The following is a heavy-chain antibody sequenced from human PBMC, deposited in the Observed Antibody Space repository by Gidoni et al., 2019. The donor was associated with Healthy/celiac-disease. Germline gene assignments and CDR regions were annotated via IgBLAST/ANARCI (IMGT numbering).Heavy chain of an antibody. CDR2: IYPGDSDT. Sequence: EVQLVQSGAEVKKPGESLKISCKGSGYSFTSYWIGWVRQMPGKGLEWMGIIYPGDSDTRYSPSFQGQVTISADKSISTAYLQWSSLKASDTAMYYCAKGYCSGGSCWEVAVNFDYWGQGTLVTVSS. CDR1: GYSFTSYW. V-gene: IGHV5-51*01. CDR3: AKGYCSGGSCWEVAVNFDY. J-gene: IGHJ4*02. D-gene: IGHD2-15*01.